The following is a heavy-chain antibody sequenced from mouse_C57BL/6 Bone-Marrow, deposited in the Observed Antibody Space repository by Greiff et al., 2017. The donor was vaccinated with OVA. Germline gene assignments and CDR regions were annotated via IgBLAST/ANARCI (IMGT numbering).Heavy chain of an antibody. D-gene: IGHD1-1*01. CDR3: ARDYYGSSYRYYFDY. Sequence: EVHLVESGPGLVKPSQSLSLTCSVTGYSITSGYYWNWIRQFPGNKLEWMGYISYDGSNNYNPSLKNRISITRDTSKNQFFLKLNSVTTEDTATYYCARDYYGSSYRYYFDYWGQGTTLTVSS. CDR1: GYSITSGYY. V-gene: IGHV3-6*01. CDR2: ISYDGSN. J-gene: IGHJ2*01.